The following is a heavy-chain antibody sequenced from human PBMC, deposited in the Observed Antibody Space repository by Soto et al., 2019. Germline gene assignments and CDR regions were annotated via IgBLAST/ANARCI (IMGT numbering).Heavy chain of an antibody. CDR2: IYPSVSS. Sequence: XASLSLTCNVCGFAISRGYYWSWFRQPPGKGLEWIGSIYPSVSSYHNPSLESRLTLSIDTSKNQFTLKLASVTAADTALYYCARAKVGTTFFDNWGQRTQVTVSS. D-gene: IGHD1-1*01. V-gene: IGHV4-38-2*02. J-gene: IGHJ4*02. CDR3: ARAKVGTTFFDN. CDR1: GFAISRGYY.